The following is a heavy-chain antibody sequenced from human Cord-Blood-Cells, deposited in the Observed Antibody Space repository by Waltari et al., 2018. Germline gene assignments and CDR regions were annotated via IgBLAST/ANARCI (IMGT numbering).Heavy chain of an antibody. CDR1: GFTFNRAS. J-gene: IGHJ4*02. CDR2: IKSKTDGGTT. D-gene: IGHD2-15*01. Sequence: EVQLVESGGGLVKPGGSLSLSCAASGFTFNRASLSGVRQAPGTGLEWVGRIKSKTDGGTTDYAAPVKGRITISRDDSKNTLYLQMNSLKTEDTAVYYCTTSGADIVVVVAVYYFDYWGQGTLVTVSS. CDR3: TTSGADIVVVVAVYYFDY. V-gene: IGHV3-15*01.